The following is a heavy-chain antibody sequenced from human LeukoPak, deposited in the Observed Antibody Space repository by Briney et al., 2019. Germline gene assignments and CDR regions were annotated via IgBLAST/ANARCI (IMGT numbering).Heavy chain of an antibody. D-gene: IGHD3-22*01. V-gene: IGHV3-7*01. CDR1: GFTFSSYW. J-gene: IGHJ5*02. Sequence: GGSLRLSCAASGFTFSSYWMSWVRQAPGKGLEWVANIKQDGSEKYYVDSVKGRFTISRDNAKNSLYLQMNSLSAEDTAVYYCARRRTYYYDSSGYYGSAGWFDPWGQGTLVTVSS. CDR2: IKQDGSEK. CDR3: ARRRTYYYDSSGYYGSAGWFDP.